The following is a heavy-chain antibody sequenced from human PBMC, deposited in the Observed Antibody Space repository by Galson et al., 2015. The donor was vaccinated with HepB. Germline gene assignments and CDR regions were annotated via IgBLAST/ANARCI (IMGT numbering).Heavy chain of an antibody. CDR2: TYYRSKWYN. Sequence: CAISGDSVSSNSAAWHWIRQSPSRGLEWLGRTYYRSKWYNDYAVSVKSRITINPDTSKNQFSLQLNSVTPEDTAVYYCAQQQLRQPYYFDYWGQGTLVTVSS. V-gene: IGHV6-1*01. CDR1: GDSVSSNSAA. J-gene: IGHJ4*02. CDR3: AQQQLRQPYYFDY. D-gene: IGHD6-13*01.